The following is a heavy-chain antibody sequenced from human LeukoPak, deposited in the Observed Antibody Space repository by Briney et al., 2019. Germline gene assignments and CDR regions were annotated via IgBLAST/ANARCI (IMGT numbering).Heavy chain of an antibody. CDR1: GFNFRAYW. CDR2: ISYDGSNK. D-gene: IGHD1-26*01. CDR3: AKAPTVGANPPTDYGMDV. J-gene: IGHJ6*02. Sequence: PGGSLRLSCTTSGFNFRAYWMGWVRQAPGKGLEWVAVISYDGSNKYYADSVKGRFTISRDNSKNTLYLQMNSLRAEDTAVYYCAKAPTVGANPPTDYGMDVWGQGTTVTVSS. V-gene: IGHV3-30*18.